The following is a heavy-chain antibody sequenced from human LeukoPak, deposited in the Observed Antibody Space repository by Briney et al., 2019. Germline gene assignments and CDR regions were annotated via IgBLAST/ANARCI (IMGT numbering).Heavy chain of an antibody. CDR3: AKSDCGGDCHLLDY. Sequence: GGSLRLSCAASGFTFSSYAMSWVRQAPGKGLEWVSHFGGSGGTIYYADSVKGRFTISRDNSKNTLYLQMSSLRAEDTAVYYCAKSDCGGDCHLLDYWGQETLVTISS. CDR2: FGGSGGTI. D-gene: IGHD2-21*02. CDR1: GFTFSSYA. J-gene: IGHJ4*02. V-gene: IGHV3-23*01.